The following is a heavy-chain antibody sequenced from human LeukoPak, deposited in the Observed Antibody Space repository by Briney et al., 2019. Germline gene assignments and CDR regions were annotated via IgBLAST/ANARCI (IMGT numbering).Heavy chain of an antibody. CDR3: VRLGELSLAFDY. CDR2: TNPNSGGT. J-gene: IGHJ4*02. V-gene: IGHV1-2*02. CDR1: GYTFTGYY. D-gene: IGHD3-16*02. Sequence: ASVNVSCKASGYTFTGYYMHWVRQAPGQGLEWMGWTNPNSGGTNYAQKFQGRVTMTRDTSISTAYMELSRLRSDDTAVYYCVRLGELSLAFDYWGQGTLVTVSS.